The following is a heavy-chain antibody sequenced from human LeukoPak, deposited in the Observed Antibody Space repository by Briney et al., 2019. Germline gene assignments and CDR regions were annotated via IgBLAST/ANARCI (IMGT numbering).Heavy chain of an antibody. CDR2: ITAYNDNT. CDR3: ARALLWFGEPSHIGY. J-gene: IGHJ4*02. CDR1: GYTFTIYG. D-gene: IGHD3-10*01. Sequence: ASVKVSCKASGYTFTIYGISWVRQAPGQGLEWMGWITAYNDNTNYGQKLQGRVTMTTDTSTSTAYMELRSLRSDDTAVYYCARALLWFGEPSHIGYWGQGTLVTASS. V-gene: IGHV1-18*01.